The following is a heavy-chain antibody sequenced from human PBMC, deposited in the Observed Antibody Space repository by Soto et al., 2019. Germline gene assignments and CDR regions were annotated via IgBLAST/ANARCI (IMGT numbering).Heavy chain of an antibody. D-gene: IGHD3-22*01. CDR3: TFPHPYYYDSSGYRRPYYYYGMDV. V-gene: IGHV3-15*07. Sequence: PGGSLRLSCAASGFTFSNAWMNWVRQAPGKGLEWVGRIKSKTDGGTTDYAAPVKGRFTISRDDSKNTLYLQMNSLKTEDTAVYYCTFPHPYYYDSSGYRRPYYYYGMDVWGQGTTVTVSS. J-gene: IGHJ6*02. CDR2: IKSKTDGGTT. CDR1: GFTFSNAW.